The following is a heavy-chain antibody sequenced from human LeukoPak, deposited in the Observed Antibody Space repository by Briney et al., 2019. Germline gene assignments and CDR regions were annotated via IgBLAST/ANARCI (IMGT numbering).Heavy chain of an antibody. J-gene: IGHJ4*02. D-gene: IGHD3-22*01. V-gene: IGHV1-18*04. CDR1: GYTFTGYY. CDR2: ISAYNGNT. Sequence: ASVKVSCKASGYTFTGYYMHWVRQAPGQGLGWMGWISAYNGNTNYAQKLQGRVTMTTDTSTSTAYMELRSLRSDDTAVYYCARDYYDSSGFYRVFDYWGQGTLVTVSS. CDR3: ARDYYDSSGFYRVFDY.